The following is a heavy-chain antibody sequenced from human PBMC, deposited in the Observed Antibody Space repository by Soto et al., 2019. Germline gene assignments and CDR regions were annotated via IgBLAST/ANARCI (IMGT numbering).Heavy chain of an antibody. CDR2: INSSGDDT. CDR1: GFSFSNYG. CDR3: ATGGGYCSGSSCYAGFDY. J-gene: IGHJ4*02. D-gene: IGHD2-2*01. Sequence: PGGSLRLSCAASGFSFSNYGMSWVRQAPGKGLEWVSDINSSGDDTYYTDSVKGRFTISRDNSKNTLYLQMNSLRAEDTAVYYFATGGGYCSGSSCYAGFDYWGQGTLVTVSS. V-gene: IGHV3-23*01.